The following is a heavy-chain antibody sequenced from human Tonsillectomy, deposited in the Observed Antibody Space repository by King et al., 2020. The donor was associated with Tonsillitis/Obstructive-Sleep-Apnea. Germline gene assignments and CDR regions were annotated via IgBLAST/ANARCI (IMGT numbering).Heavy chain of an antibody. D-gene: IGHD6-19*01. Sequence: VQLVESGGGLVQPGGSLRLSCSASGFTFSSYAMHWVRQAPGKGLKYVSAINSDGDSTYYADSVKGRFTISRDNSKNTLYVQMSSLKAEDTAVYSCVNVRFGKSIGVAGDFDFWGQGTLVTVSS. CDR3: VNVRFGKSIGVAGDFDF. V-gene: IGHV3-64*05. CDR1: GFTFSSYA. J-gene: IGHJ4*02. CDR2: INSDGDST.